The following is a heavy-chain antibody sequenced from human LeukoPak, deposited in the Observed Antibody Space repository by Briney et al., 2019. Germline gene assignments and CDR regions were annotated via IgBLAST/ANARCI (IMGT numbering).Heavy chain of an antibody. CDR1: GGSISSYY. J-gene: IGHJ4*02. D-gene: IGHD6-13*01. CDR3: ARGQAAAGFDY. Sequence: SETLSLTCTVSGGSISSYYWSWIRQPPGEGLEWIGYIYYSGSTNYNPSLKSRVTISVDTSKNQFSLKLSSVTAADTAVYYCARGQAAAGFDYWGQGTLVTVSS. CDR2: IYYSGST. V-gene: IGHV4-59*01.